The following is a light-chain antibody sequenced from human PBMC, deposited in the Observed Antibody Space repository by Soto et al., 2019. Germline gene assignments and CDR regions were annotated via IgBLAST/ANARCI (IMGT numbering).Light chain of an antibody. J-gene: IGKJ1*01. CDR3: XXXXDYSWT. V-gene: IGKV1-5*03. CDR2: KTS. CDR1: QSISIW. Sequence: DIHMTQSPSTLSASVGDRVTITCRASQSISIWLAWYQQKPGKAPNLLIYKTSSLESGVPSRFSGSGSGTEFTLTISSLQPXXXXXXXXXXXXDYSWTFGQGTKVEIK.